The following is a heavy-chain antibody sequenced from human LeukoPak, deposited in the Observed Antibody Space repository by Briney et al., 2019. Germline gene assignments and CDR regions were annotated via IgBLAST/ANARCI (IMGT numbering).Heavy chain of an antibody. CDR3: AKDHGGVAAAGTIDY. Sequence: GGSLRLSCAASGFTISSYGMHWVRQAPGTGLEWVAVISYDGSNKYYANSVKGRFTISRDSSKHTPYLQMNSLRAEHTAVYYCAKDHGGVAAAGTIDYWGQGTLVTVSS. CDR2: ISYDGSNK. V-gene: IGHV3-30*18. D-gene: IGHD6-13*01. CDR1: GFTISSYG. J-gene: IGHJ4*02.